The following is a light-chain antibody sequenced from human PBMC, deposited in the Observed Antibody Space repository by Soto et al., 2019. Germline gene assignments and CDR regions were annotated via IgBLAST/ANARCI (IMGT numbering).Light chain of an antibody. V-gene: IGKV3-15*01. Sequence: EIVMTQSPATLSVSPGERATLSYRASQNVSDNLAWYQQKPGQAPRLLIYGASTRATGIPARFSGSGSGTEFTLTINCLQSEDFAVYYCQQSNNWPYTFGQGTKVDIK. CDR1: QNVSDN. J-gene: IGKJ2*01. CDR3: QQSNNWPYT. CDR2: GAS.